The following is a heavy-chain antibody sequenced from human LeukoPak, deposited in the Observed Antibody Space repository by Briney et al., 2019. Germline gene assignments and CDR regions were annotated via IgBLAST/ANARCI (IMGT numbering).Heavy chain of an antibody. V-gene: IGHV3-11*05. D-gene: IGHD6-13*01. J-gene: IGHJ4*02. CDR2: IGSSGSFT. Sequence: GGSLRLSCAASGFTFSDYYMSWIRQAPGQGLGWVSYIGSSGSFTNYADSVKGRFTISRDNTKNSLYLQMNSLRPEDTAVYYCARVGTIAAAGTYDYWGQGTLVAVSS. CDR3: ARVGTIAAAGTYDY. CDR1: GFTFSDYY.